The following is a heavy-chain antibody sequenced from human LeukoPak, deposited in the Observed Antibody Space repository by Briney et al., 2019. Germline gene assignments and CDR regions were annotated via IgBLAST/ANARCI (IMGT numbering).Heavy chain of an antibody. CDR1: GFTFSSYW. J-gene: IGHJ3*02. CDR3: AREGTGYQLLLVGAFDI. D-gene: IGHD2-2*01. CDR2: IKQDGSEK. V-gene: IGHV3-7*01. Sequence: GGSLRLSCAASGFTFSSYWMSWVRQGPGKGLEWVATIKQDGSEKYYVDSVKGRFTISRDNAKNSLYLQMNSLRAEDTAVYYCAREGTGYQLLLVGAFDIWGQGTMVTVSS.